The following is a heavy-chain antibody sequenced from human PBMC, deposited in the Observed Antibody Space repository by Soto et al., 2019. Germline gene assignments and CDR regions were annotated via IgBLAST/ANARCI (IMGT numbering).Heavy chain of an antibody. CDR2: INHGGST. CDR3: ARAPPTFGEFQFDF. D-gene: IGHD3-10*01. J-gene: IGHJ4*02. Sequence: SETLSLTCAVYGGSFSGYYWSWIRQPPGKGLEWIGEINHGGSTNYNPPLKSRVTVSVDTSKNHFSLELSSVTAADTAIYYCARAPPTFGEFQFDFWGQGTLVTVSS. V-gene: IGHV4-34*01. CDR1: GGSFSGYY.